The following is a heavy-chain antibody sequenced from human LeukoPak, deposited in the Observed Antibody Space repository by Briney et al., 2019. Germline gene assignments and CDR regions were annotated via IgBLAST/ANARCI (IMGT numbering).Heavy chain of an antibody. CDR1: GYTFTSYG. D-gene: IGHD6-19*01. CDR2: ISAYNGNT. J-gene: IGHJ4*02. CDR3: ARDVPQMYSSGRPFDY. Sequence: ASVKVSCKASGYTFTSYGISWVRQAPGQGLEWMGWISAYNGNTDYAQKLQGRVTMTTDTSTSTAYMELRSLRSDDTAVYYCARDVPQMYSSGRPFDYWGQGTLVTVSS. V-gene: IGHV1-18*01.